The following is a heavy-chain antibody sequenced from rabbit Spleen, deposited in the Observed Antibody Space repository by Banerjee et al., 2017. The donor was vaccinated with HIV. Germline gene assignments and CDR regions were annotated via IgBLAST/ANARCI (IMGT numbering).Heavy chain of an antibody. V-gene: IGHV1S40*01. CDR1: GFDLNDYFY. D-gene: IGHD8-1*01. J-gene: IGHJ6*01. Sequence: QSLEESGGGLVKPEGSLTLTCKASGFDLNDYFYMCWVRQALGKGPEWIACINAGSSGATYYASWVNGRFTISKTSSTTVTLQMTSLTAADTATYFCARGAGNSYWSYYGMDLWGPGTLVTVS. CDR2: INAGSSGAT. CDR3: ARGAGNSYWSYYGMDL.